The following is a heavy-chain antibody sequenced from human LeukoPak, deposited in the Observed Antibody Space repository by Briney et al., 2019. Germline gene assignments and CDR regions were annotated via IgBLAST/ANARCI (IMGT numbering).Heavy chain of an antibody. CDR1: GGSISSSSYY. D-gene: IGHD6-19*01. J-gene: IGHJ4*02. Sequence: PSETLSLTCTVYGGSISSSSYYWGWIRQPPGKGLEWIGSIYYSGITYYNPSLKSRVTISVDTSKNQFSLKLSSVTAADTAVYYCARYARAGYSSGWYYFDYWGQGTLVTVSS. CDR3: ARYARAGYSSGWYYFDY. V-gene: IGHV4-39*01. CDR2: IYYSGIT.